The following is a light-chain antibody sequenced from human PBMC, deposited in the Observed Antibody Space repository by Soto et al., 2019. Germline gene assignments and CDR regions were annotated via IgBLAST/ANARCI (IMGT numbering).Light chain of an antibody. V-gene: IGKV3D-20*02. CDR3: PQRSNFPPRLT. CDR1: QHDDSNY. Sequence: DIVLTQSPGTLSLSPGERATLSCRASQHDDSNYVAWYKQTPGQPPRLLIYDASTRATGIPGRFSGSGSGTDFTLTISSLEPEDFAVYYCPQRSNFPPRLTLGGATQVDI. J-gene: IGKJ4*01. CDR2: DAS.